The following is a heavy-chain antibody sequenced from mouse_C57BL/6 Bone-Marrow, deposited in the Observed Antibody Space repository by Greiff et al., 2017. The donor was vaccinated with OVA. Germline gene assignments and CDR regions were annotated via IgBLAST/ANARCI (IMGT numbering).Heavy chain of an antibody. CDR3: ARRITTVVAYYAMDY. CDR2: INPYNGGT. Sequence: EVQLQQSGPVLVKPGASVQMSCKASGYTFTDYYMNWVKQSHGKSLEWIGVINPYNGGTSYNQKFKGKATLTVDKSSSTAYMELNSLTSEDSAVYFCARRITTVVAYYAMDYWGQGTSVTVSS. CDR1: GYTFTDYY. V-gene: IGHV1-19*01. D-gene: IGHD1-1*01. J-gene: IGHJ4*01.